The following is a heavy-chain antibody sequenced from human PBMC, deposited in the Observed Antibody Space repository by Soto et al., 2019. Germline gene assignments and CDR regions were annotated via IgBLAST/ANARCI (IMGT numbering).Heavy chain of an antibody. J-gene: IGHJ3*02. V-gene: IGHV1-8*01. CDR1: GYTFTSYD. D-gene: IGHD3-10*01. CDR2: MNPNSGNT. CDR3: ARGINYYASGDDAFDI. Sequence: QVQLVQSGAEVKKPGASVKVSCKASGYTFTSYDINWVRQATGQGLEWMGWMNPNSGNTGYAQKFQCRVNMTRNTSISTAYMELSSLRSEDTAVYYCARGINYYASGDDAFDIWGQGTMVTVSS.